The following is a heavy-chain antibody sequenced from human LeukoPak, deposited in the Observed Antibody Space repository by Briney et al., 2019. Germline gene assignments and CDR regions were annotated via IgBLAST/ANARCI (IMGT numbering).Heavy chain of an antibody. Sequence: SQTLSLTCAVYGGSFSGYYWRWIPQPPGKGLEWIGEINHSGSTNYNPSLKSRVTISVDTSKNQFSLKLSSVTAADTAVYYWARGRSAYYYDSSGRRPDAFDIWGQGTMVTVSS. J-gene: IGHJ3*02. V-gene: IGHV4-34*01. CDR2: INHSGST. CDR1: GGSFSGYY. D-gene: IGHD3-22*01. CDR3: ARGRSAYYYDSSGRRPDAFDI.